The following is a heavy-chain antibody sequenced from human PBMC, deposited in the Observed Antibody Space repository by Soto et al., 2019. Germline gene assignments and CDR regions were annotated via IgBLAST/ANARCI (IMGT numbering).Heavy chain of an antibody. D-gene: IGHD3-9*01. Sequence: QVQLVQSGAEVKKPGASVKVSCKASGYTFTSYGISWVRQAPGQGLERMGWISAYNGNTNYAQKLQGRVTMTTDTSTSTAYMELRSLRSDDTAVYYCARTPVGDWLLSYYYYNGMDVWGQGTTVTVSS. CDR2: ISAYNGNT. CDR1: GYTFTSYG. V-gene: IGHV1-18*04. CDR3: ARTPVGDWLLSYYYYNGMDV. J-gene: IGHJ6*02.